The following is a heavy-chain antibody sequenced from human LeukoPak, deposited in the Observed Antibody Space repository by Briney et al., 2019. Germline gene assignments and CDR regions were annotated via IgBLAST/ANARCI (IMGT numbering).Heavy chain of an antibody. CDR2: ISGSGGST. V-gene: IGHV3-23*01. J-gene: IGHJ4*02. CDR3: AKTPRYSSSPTSSYFDY. D-gene: IGHD6-6*01. Sequence: PSETLSLTCAVYGGSFSGYYWSWVRQAPGKGLEWVSAISGSGGSTYYADSVKGRFTISRDNSKNTLYLQMNSLRAEDTAVYYCAKTPRYSSSPTSSYFDYWGQGTLVTVSS. CDR1: GGSFSGYY.